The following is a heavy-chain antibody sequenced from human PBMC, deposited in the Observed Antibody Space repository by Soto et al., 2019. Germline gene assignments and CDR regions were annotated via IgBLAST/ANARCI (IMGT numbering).Heavy chain of an antibody. CDR3: ARVWFSSGWYVDN. CDR1: GGSIGSLY. CDR2: IHYSGNT. D-gene: IGHD6-19*01. V-gene: IGHV4-59*11. Sequence: QVQLQESGPRLVKPSETLSLTCTVSGGSIGSLYWSWIRQPPGKGLEWIGYIHYSGNTAYNPPLNSPVTISEDTSRTQFSLRLNSVTAADTSVYYCARVWFSSGWYVDNWGQGTLVTVSS. J-gene: IGHJ4*02.